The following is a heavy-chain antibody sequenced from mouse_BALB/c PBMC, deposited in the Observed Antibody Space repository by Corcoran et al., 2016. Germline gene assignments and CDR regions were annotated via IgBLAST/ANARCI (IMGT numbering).Heavy chain of an antibody. V-gene: IGHV9-1*02. J-gene: IGHJ4*01. CDR3: AREPYAMDY. Sequence: QIQLVQSGPELKKPGETVKISCKASGYTFTNYGMNWVKQAPGKGLKWMGWINTYTGEPTYADDFKGRFAFSLETSASTAYLQINNLKIEDMATYFCAREPYAMDYWGQGTSVTVSS. CDR2: INTYTGEP. CDR1: GYTFTNYG.